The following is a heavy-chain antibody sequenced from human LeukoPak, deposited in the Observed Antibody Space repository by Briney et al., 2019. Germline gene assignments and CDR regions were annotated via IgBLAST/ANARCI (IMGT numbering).Heavy chain of an antibody. CDR1: GFTVSSNY. Sequence: GGSLRLSCAASGFTVSSNYMSWVRQAPGKGLEWVSVIYSGGSTYYADFVKGRFTISRDNSKNTLYLQMNSLRAEDTAVYYCARDAYSSGWYSDYWGQGTLVTVSS. V-gene: IGHV3-53*01. D-gene: IGHD6-19*01. CDR2: IYSGGST. J-gene: IGHJ4*02. CDR3: ARDAYSSGWYSDY.